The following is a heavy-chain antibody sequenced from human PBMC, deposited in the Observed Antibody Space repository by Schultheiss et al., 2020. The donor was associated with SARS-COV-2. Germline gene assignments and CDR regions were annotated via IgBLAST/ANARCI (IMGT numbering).Heavy chain of an antibody. CDR1: GFTFSSYW. V-gene: IGHV3-74*01. J-gene: IGHJ6*03. CDR3: VRETTGIVRSRYYSYMDV. CDR2: INNDGSSA. D-gene: IGHD1-1*01. Sequence: AGSLRLSCAASGFTFSSYWMHWVRQAPGKGLVWVSRINNDGSSATYADSVRGRLTISRDNAKNTVYLQMNSLRAEDTAVYYCVRETTGIVRSRYYSYMDVWGKGTTVTVSS.